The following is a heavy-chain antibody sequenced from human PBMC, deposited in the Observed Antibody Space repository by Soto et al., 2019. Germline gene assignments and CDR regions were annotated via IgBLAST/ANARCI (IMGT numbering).Heavy chain of an antibody. D-gene: IGHD2-21*01. CDR1: GFSFTTYG. CDR3: AKFRGGGAVVPDY. Sequence: QVQLVESGGGVVQPGRSLRLSCAASGFSFTTYGMHWVRQAPGEGLEWVAVIWYDGSNKYYADSVKGRFTISRDTSKNTLNWKIKSRRAENTAVYYCAKFRGGGAVVPDYWGQGTLVTVSS. CDR2: IWYDGSNK. V-gene: IGHV3-33*06. J-gene: IGHJ4*02.